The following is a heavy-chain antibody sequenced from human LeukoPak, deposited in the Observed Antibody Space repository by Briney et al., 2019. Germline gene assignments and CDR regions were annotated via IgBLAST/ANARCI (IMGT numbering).Heavy chain of an antibody. Sequence: GGSLRLSCAASRFTFSRYPMHWVRQAPGKGLEWVAVISYDGTNTHYAHSVKGRFTISRDNSKNILYLQLNTLRAEDTAVYYCARAFRSGWYGGAFPLHYFDNWGQGTLVTVSS. CDR2: ISYDGTNT. D-gene: IGHD6-19*01. CDR3: ARAFRSGWYGGAFPLHYFDN. CDR1: RFTFSRYP. J-gene: IGHJ4*02. V-gene: IGHV3-30-3*01.